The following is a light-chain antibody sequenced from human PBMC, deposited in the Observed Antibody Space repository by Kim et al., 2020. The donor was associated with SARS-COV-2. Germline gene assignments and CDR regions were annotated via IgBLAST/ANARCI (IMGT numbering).Light chain of an antibody. CDR1: SGSIASNY. J-gene: IGLJ3*02. V-gene: IGLV6-57*03. Sequence: KTVPISCTRSSGSIASNYVQWYQQRPGSAPTTVIYEDNQRPSGVPDRFSGSIDSSSNSASLTISGLKTEDEADYYCQSYDSSNWVFGGGTQLTV. CDR2: EDN. CDR3: QSYDSSNWV.